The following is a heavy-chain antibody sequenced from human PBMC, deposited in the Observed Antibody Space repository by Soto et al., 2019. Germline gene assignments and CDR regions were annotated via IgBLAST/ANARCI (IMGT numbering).Heavy chain of an antibody. Sequence: QVQLQVSGPGVVKPSDTLSVTCTVSGGSVSSRSHFWSWIRQPPGGGLQWFGYIYYTGNTNYSPSLKSRATLSVDTSRNQFSLRLTSVTAADTAIYYCARYDAESGSNKLDPWGQGTLVTVSS. J-gene: IGHJ5*02. CDR2: IYYTGNT. CDR1: GGSVSSRSHF. CDR3: ARYDAESGSNKLDP. D-gene: IGHD5-12*01. V-gene: IGHV4-61*01.